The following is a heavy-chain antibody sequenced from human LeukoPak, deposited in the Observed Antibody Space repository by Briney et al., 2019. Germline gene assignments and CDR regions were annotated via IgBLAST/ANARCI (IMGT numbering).Heavy chain of an antibody. J-gene: IGHJ5*02. CDR1: GGSFSSGGYS. CDR2: IYHSGST. V-gene: IGHV4-30-2*01. Sequence: PSETLSLTCAVSGGSFSSGGYSWSWIRQPPGKGLEWIGYIYHSGSTYYNPSLKSRVTISVDRSKNQFSLKLSSVTAADTAVYYCARGYSSLNWFDPWGQGTLVTVSS. CDR3: ARGYSSLNWFDP. D-gene: IGHD6-13*01.